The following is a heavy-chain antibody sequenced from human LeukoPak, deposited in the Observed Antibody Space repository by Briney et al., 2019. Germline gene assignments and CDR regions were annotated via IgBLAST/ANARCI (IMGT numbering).Heavy chain of an antibody. V-gene: IGHV1-2*02. J-gene: IGHJ4*02. CDR2: INPNSGGT. CDR1: GYTFTGYY. D-gene: IGHD3-16*01. Sequence: ASVKVSCKASGYTFTGYYMHWVRQAPGQGLEWMGWINPNSGGTNYAQNFQGRVTMTRDTSISTAYMELSRLRSDDTAVHYCARNIERERGGYYFDYWGQGTLVTVSS. CDR3: ARNIERERGGYYFDY.